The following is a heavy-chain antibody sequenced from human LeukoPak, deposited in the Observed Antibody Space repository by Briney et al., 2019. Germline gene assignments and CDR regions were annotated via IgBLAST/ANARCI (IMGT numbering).Heavy chain of an antibody. D-gene: IGHD2-2*02. J-gene: IGHJ6*02. CDR3: ARGVWYCSSTSCYTRNYYYGMDV. CDR2: INHTGSI. V-gene: IGHV4-34*01. CDR1: GGSFSGYY. Sequence: SETLSLTCAVYGGSFSGYYWSWIRQPPGKGLEWIGEINHTGSINYNPSLKSRVTISVGTSKNQFSLKLTSVTAADTAVYYCARGVWYCSSTSCYTRNYYYGMDVWGQGTTVTVSS.